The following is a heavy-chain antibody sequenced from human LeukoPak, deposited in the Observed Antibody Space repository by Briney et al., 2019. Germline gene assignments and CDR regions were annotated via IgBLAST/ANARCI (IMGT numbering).Heavy chain of an antibody. Sequence: GASVTVSCKASGYTFTTYGVSWVRQAPGRGLEWMGWISADSGNTNYAQNLQGRVTMTTDTSTSTAYMELRSLRSDDTAVYYCARDRLDSYHDYWGQGTLVTVSS. J-gene: IGHJ4*02. D-gene: IGHD3-16*01. CDR3: ARDRLDSYHDY. V-gene: IGHV1-18*01. CDR1: GYTFTTYG. CDR2: ISADSGNT.